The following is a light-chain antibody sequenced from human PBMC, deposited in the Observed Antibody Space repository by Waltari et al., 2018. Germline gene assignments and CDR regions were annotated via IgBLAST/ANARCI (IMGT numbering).Light chain of an antibody. CDR1: QNVYTN. J-gene: IGKJ1*01. Sequence: IVMPQSPDPLSVSPRERATLSCRASQNVYTNLAWYQQKPGQAPRLLIYGASTRATDIPARFSGSGSGTEFTLTISSLESEDFAIFYCQQYMNWPRTFGQGTKVEIK. CDR3: QQYMNWPRT. CDR2: GAS. V-gene: IGKV3-15*01.